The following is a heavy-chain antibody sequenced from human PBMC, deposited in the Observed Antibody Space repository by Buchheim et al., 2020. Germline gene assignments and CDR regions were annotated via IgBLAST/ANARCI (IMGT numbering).Heavy chain of an antibody. D-gene: IGHD1-1*01. CDR3: AKEIRPNDY. CDR1: GFTFSRAA. Sequence: EVQLVESGGDLVQPGGSLRLSCAVSGFTFSRAAMTWVRQAPGKGLQWVSSIDIGGDKTYYADSVEGRFSISRANSKRTLYLQMNSLRAEDTAVYYCAKEIRPNDYWGQGTL. CDR2: IDIGGDKT. V-gene: IGHV3-23*04. J-gene: IGHJ4*02.